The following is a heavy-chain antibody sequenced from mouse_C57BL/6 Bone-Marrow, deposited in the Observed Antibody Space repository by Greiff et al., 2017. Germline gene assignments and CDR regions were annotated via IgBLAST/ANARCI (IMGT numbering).Heavy chain of an antibody. CDR2: ISSGGSYT. CDR3: ARLFQFAY. CDR1: GFTFSSYG. V-gene: IGHV5-6*02. J-gene: IGHJ3*01. Sequence: DVKLVESGGDLVKPGGSLILSCAASGFTFSSYGMSWVRHTPDKRLEWVATISSGGSYTYSPDSVKGRFTISRDNAKYTLYLQMMSLESEDTAMYYCARLFQFAYWGQGTLVTVSA.